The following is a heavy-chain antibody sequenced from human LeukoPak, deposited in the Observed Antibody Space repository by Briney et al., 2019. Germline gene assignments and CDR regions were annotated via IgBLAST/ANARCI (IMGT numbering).Heavy chain of an antibody. CDR3: ARAVGSSWGNFDW. D-gene: IGHD6-13*01. V-gene: IGHV3-74*01. CDR1: GFTFSSYW. J-gene: IGHJ4*02. Sequence: GGSVRLSCAASGFTFSSYWMHWVRQTPGKGLVWVSRIKTDGSTTSYADSVKCRFTISRDDAKNTLYLQMNSLRAEDTAVYYCARAVGSSWGNFDWWGQGTLVTVSS. CDR2: IKTDGSTT.